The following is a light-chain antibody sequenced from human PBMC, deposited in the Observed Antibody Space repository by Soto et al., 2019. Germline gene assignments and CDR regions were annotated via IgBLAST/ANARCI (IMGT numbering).Light chain of an antibody. J-gene: IGKJ4*01. V-gene: IGKV3D-15*01. CDR3: QQYNNWPPLT. CDR2: GAS. CDR1: QSVSSN. Sequence: EIVMTQSPATLSVSAGERVTLSCRASQSVSSNLAWYQQKPGQAPRLLIYGASTRATGIPARFSGSGSGTDFTPTISSLRSKDFAVNYCQQYNNWPPLTFGGGTKVEIK.